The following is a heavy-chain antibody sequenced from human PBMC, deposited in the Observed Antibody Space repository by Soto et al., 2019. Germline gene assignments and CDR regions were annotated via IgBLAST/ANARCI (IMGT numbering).Heavy chain of an antibody. Sequence: GGSLRLSCAASGFTFSSYEMNWVRQAPGKGLEWVSYISSSGSTIYYADSVKGRFTIFRDNAKNSLYLQMNSLRAEDTAVYYCAREGLLGYCSGGSCYYFDYWGQGTLVTVSS. V-gene: IGHV3-48*03. CDR3: AREGLLGYCSGGSCYYFDY. J-gene: IGHJ4*02. CDR2: ISSSGSTI. CDR1: GFTFSSYE. D-gene: IGHD2-15*01.